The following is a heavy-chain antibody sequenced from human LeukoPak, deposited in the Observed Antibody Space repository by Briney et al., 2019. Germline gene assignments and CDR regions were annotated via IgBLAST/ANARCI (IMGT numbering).Heavy chain of an antibody. Sequence: SETLSLTCTVSGGSISSGSYYWSWIRQPAGKGLEWIGRIYTSGSTNYNPSLKSRVTISVDTSKNQFSLKLSSVTAADTAVYYCARELYYYMDVWGKGTTVTISS. CDR2: IYTSGST. CDR3: ARELYYYMDV. J-gene: IGHJ6*03. V-gene: IGHV4-61*02. CDR1: GGSISSGSYY.